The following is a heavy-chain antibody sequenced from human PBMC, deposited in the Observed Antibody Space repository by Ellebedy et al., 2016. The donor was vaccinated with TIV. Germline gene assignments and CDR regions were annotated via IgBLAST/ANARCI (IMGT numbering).Heavy chain of an antibody. CDR2: IKQDGSEK. CDR3: RSGAAD. J-gene: IGHJ4*02. CDR1: GFTFSNYW. Sequence: GESLKISCAASGFTFSNYWMNWVRQAPGKGLEWVANIKQDGSEKYYVDSVEGRFAISRDNAKNSVYLQMNSLRAEDTAVYYCRSGAADWGQGTLVTVSS. V-gene: IGHV3-7*01. D-gene: IGHD2-8*02.